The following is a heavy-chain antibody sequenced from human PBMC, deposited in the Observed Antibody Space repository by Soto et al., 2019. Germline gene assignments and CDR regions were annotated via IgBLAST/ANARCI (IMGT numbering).Heavy chain of an antibody. J-gene: IGHJ3*02. CDR2: ITSASDYI. Sequence: PGGSLRLSCVASGFMFTRSTMNWVRQAPGKGLEWVSSITSASDYIFYADSVKGRFTISRDNAKNSLYLQMNSLRDEDTAVYYCARAGTGSSKTLHIRGQGTMGPLSS. V-gene: IGHV3-21*01. CDR1: GFMFTRST. CDR3: ARAGTGSSKTLHI. D-gene: IGHD3-9*01.